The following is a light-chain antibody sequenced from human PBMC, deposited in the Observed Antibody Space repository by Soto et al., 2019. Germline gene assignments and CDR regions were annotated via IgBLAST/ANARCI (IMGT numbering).Light chain of an antibody. J-gene: IGKJ1*01. CDR2: ATS. CDR3: QQYSCSWR. V-gene: IGKV3-20*01. CDR1: QSISSNF. Sequence: EIVLTQSPGTLSLSPGQRATLSCRASQSISSNFLAWYQQKPGQAPRLLIYATSSRATGIPGRFSGSGSGTDFTLTISRLELEDFAVYYCQQYSCSWRFGQGT.